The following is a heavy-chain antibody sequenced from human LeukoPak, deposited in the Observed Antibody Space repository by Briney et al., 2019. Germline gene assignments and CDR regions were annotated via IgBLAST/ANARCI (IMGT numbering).Heavy chain of an antibody. Sequence: PSETLSLTCTDSGGSISSSFYYWGWIRQPPGKGLEWIGSIYYSGSTYYNPSLKSRVTISVDTSKNQFSLKLSSVTAADTAVYYCASCAMVRGVTGGWYWGQGTLVTVSS. CDR2: IYYSGST. CDR1: GGSISSSFYY. J-gene: IGHJ4*02. CDR3: ASCAMVRGVTGGWY. D-gene: IGHD3-10*01. V-gene: IGHV4-39*01.